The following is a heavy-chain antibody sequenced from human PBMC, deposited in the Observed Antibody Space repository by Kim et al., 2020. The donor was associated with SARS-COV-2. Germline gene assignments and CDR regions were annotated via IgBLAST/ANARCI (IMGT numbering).Heavy chain of an antibody. V-gene: IGHV4-30-2*01. D-gene: IGHD6-13*01. CDR2: GRA. J-gene: IGHJ4*02. Sequence: GRAYYNPSLKSRVTISADRAKNQFSMNLTSVTAADTAIYYCAGGFSSRPDYWGQGILVTVSS. CDR3: AGGFSSRPDY.